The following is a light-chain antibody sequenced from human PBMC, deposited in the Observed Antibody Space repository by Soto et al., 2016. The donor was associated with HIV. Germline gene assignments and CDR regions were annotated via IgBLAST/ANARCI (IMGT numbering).Light chain of an antibody. CDR1: KLGDKY. Sequence: SYELTQPPSVSVSPGQTASITCSRDKLGDKYASWYQQKPGQSPVLVLYQDNERPSGIPERFSGSNSGNTATLTISGTQTMDEADYFCQAWDSSTAVFGGGTQLTVL. CDR2: QDN. J-gene: IGLJ2*01. CDR3: QAWDSSTAV. V-gene: IGLV3-1*01.